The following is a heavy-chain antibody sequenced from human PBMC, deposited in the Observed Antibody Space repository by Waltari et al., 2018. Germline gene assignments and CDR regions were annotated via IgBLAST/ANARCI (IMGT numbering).Heavy chain of an antibody. Sequence: QVQLQESGPGLVKPSQTLSLTCTVSGGSISSGSYYWSWIRQPAGKGLEWIGRIYTSGSTNYNPSLKSRVTISVDTSKNQFSLKLSSVTAADTAVYYCARGVYDSSGYRSEAFDIWGQGTMVTVSS. CDR2: IYTSGST. D-gene: IGHD3-22*01. V-gene: IGHV4-61*02. CDR3: ARGVYDSSGYRSEAFDI. CDR1: GGSISSGSYY. J-gene: IGHJ3*02.